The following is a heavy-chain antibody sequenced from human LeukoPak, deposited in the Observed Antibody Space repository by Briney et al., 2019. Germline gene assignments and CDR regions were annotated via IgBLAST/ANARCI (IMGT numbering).Heavy chain of an antibody. CDR1: GGSFGGYY. Sequence: SETLSLTCAVYGGSFGGYYWSWIRQPPGKGLEWIGEINHSGSTNYNPSLKSRVTISVDTSKNQFSLKLSSVTAADTAVYYCVRATVVTLYYYYYYMDVWGKGTTVTVSS. V-gene: IGHV4-34*01. J-gene: IGHJ6*03. CDR3: VRATVVTLYYYYYYMDV. D-gene: IGHD4-23*01. CDR2: INHSGST.